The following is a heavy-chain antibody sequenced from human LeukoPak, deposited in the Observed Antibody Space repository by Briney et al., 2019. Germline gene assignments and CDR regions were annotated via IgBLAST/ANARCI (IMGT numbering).Heavy chain of an antibody. CDR1: GFTFSNYG. Sequence: GGSLRLSCTASGFTFSNYGMHWVRQAPGKGLEWVAIIWYDGSNKYYADSVKGRFTISRGNSKNTLYLQMNSLRAEDTAVYYCARVPTGTINYFDYWGQGTLVTVSS. CDR3: ARVPTGTINYFDY. V-gene: IGHV3-33*01. J-gene: IGHJ4*02. CDR2: IWYDGSNK.